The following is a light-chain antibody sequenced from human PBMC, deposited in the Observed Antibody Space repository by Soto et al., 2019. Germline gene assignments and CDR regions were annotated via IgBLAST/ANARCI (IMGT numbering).Light chain of an antibody. CDR1: QSVSSSY. V-gene: IGKV3-20*01. Sequence: EIVLTQSPGTLSLSPGERATLSCRASQSVSSSYLAWYQQKPGQAPRLLIYGASTRVAGIPARFSGSGSGTEFSLTISSLQSEDFAVYYCQQYGSSRTFGQGTKVDIK. J-gene: IGKJ1*01. CDR2: GAS. CDR3: QQYGSSRT.